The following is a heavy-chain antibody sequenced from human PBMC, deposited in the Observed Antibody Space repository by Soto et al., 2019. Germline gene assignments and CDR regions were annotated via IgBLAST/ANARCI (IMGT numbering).Heavy chain of an antibody. J-gene: IGHJ4*02. V-gene: IGHV5-51*01. D-gene: IGHD1-26*01. CDR3: AIGTGLRYYPEY. CDR1: GYSFTSYW. CDR2: IYPSDSDT. Sequence: PGESLKISCQGSGYSFTSYWIGWVRQMPGKGLEWMGLIYPSDSDTRYSPSFQGQVTFSADRSINTGYLQWPTLKASDTAIYYCAIGTGLRYYPEYWGQGTLVTVSS.